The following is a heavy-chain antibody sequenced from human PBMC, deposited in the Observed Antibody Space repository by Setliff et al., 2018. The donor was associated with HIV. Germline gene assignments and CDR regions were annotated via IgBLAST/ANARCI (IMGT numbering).Heavy chain of an antibody. V-gene: IGHV4-59*01. Sequence: SETLSLTCTVSGGSISSYYWSWIRQPPGKGLEWIGYIYYNGNTNYNPSLKSRVTISVDTSKNQPSLKLSSVTAADTAVYYCASEIYGGNSRPFDYWGQGTLVTVSS. D-gene: IGHD4-17*01. CDR1: GGSISSYY. CDR3: ASEIYGGNSRPFDY. J-gene: IGHJ4*02. CDR2: IYYNGNT.